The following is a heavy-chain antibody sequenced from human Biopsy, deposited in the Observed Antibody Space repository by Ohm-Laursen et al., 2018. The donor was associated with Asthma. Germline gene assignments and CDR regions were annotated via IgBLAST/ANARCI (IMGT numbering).Heavy chain of an antibody. Sequence: SLRLSCAASGFTFGNFWMSWGRQTPGKGLEWVAVISYDGSITHYADSVKGRFTISRDNSKNTVYLDISSLRIEDTAVFYCGIVVAANPFQGDCWGQGTLVTVSS. J-gene: IGHJ4*02. CDR1: GFTFGNFW. V-gene: IGHV3-30*03. D-gene: IGHD2-15*01. CDR3: GIVVAANPFQGDC. CDR2: ISYDGSIT.